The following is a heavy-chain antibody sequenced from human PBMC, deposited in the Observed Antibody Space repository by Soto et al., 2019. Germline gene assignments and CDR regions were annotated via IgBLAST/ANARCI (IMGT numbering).Heavy chain of an antibody. CDR1: GFSFSSHG. Sequence: GGSLRLSCAASGFSFSSHGMHWVRQAPGKGLEWVAVVTFDGSHQYYADSVKGRFTISRHNSRNMVYLQMNSLREDDTAIYFCARSYISDYMVPFDLWGQGIQVTVSS. D-gene: IGHD4-4*01. V-gene: IGHV3-30*03. CDR3: ARSYISDYMVPFDL. CDR2: VTFDGSHQ. J-gene: IGHJ5*02.